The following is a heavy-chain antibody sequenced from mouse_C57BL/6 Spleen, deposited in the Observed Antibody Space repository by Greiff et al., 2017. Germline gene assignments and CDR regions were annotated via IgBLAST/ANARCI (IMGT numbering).Heavy chain of an antibody. CDR2: ILPGSGST. CDR1: GYTFTGYW. Sequence: QVQLQQSGAELMKPGASVKLSCKATGYTFTGYWIEWVKQRPGHGLEWIGEILPGSGSTNYNEKFKGKATFTADTSSNTAYMQLSSLTTQVSAIYYCARSFHYYGSSYWYFDVWGTGTTVTVSS. J-gene: IGHJ1*03. D-gene: IGHD1-1*01. CDR3: ARSFHYYGSSYWYFDV. V-gene: IGHV1-9*01.